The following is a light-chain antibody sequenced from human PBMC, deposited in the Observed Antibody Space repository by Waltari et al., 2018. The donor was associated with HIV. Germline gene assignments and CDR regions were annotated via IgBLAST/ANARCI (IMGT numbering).Light chain of an antibody. V-gene: IGKV2-28*01. CDR3: MQALQTPPFT. Sequence: DIVMTQSPLSLPVTPGEPASSCRSSQRLLHSNGYNYLDWYLQKPGQSPQLLIYLGSNRASGVPDRFSGSGSGTDFTLKISRVEAEDVGVYYCMQALQTPPFTFGPGTKVDIK. J-gene: IGKJ3*01. CDR1: QRLLHSNGYNY. CDR2: LGS.